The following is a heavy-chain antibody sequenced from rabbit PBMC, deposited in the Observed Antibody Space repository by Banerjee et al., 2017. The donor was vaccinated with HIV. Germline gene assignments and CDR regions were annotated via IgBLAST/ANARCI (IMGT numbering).Heavy chain of an antibody. D-gene: IGHD4-2*01. Sequence: AKGRFTISKTSSTTVTLQMTSLTAADTATYFCARDLGTDSRGFDLWGQGTLVTVS. J-gene: IGHJ3*01. CDR3: ARDLGTDSRGFDL. V-gene: IGHV1S40*01.